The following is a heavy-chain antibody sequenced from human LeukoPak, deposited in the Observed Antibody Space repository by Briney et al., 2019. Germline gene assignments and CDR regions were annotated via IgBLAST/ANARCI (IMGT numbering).Heavy chain of an antibody. D-gene: IGHD4-17*01. CDR3: ASTVTTVTPFDY. CDR2: IIPIFGTA. Sequence: SVKVSCKASGGTFSSYAISWVRQAPGQGLEWMGGIIPIFGTANYAQKFQGRVTITADESTSTAYMELSSLRSEDTAVYYCASTVTTVTPFDYWGQGTLVTVSS. CDR1: GGTFSSYA. V-gene: IGHV1-69*13. J-gene: IGHJ4*02.